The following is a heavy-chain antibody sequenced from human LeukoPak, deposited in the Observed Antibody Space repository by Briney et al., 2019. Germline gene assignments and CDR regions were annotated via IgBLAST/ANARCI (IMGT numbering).Heavy chain of an antibody. Sequence: SETLSLTCAVYGGSFSGYYWSWIRQPPGKGLEWIGEINHSGSTNYNPSLKSRVTMSVDTSKNQFSLKLSSVTAVDTALYYCAKGHFGELSIYSDYWGQGTLVTVSS. J-gene: IGHJ4*02. D-gene: IGHD3-16*02. CDR1: GGSFSGYY. CDR2: INHSGST. CDR3: AKGHFGELSIYSDY. V-gene: IGHV4-34*01.